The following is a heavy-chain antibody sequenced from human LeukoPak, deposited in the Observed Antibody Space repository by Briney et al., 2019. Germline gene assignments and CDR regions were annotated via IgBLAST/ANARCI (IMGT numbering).Heavy chain of an antibody. Sequence: SETLSLTCAVSGVSISTSTHYWAWIRQPPGKGLEWIVRMFYRGSTYYNASLKSRVTLSVDTSTTQFSLKLSSVTASDTAVYYCVRQGGWGGAASLIDFWGQGTLVAVSS. CDR1: GVSISTSTHY. D-gene: IGHD2-15*01. J-gene: IGHJ4*02. V-gene: IGHV4-39*01. CDR3: VRQGGWGGAASLIDF. CDR2: MFYRGST.